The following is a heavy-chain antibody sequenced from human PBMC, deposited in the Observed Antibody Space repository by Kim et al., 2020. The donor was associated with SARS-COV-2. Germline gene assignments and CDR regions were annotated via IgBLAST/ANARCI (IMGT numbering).Heavy chain of an antibody. V-gene: IGHV3-23*01. CDR1: GFTFSSYA. J-gene: IGHJ4*02. D-gene: IGHD3-9*01. CDR3: AKGAGWEYYDILTGYPRGYFDY. CDR2: ISGSGGST. Sequence: GGSLRLSCAASGFTFSSYAMSWVRQAPGKGLEWVSAISGSGGSTYYADSVKGRFTISRDNSKNTLYLQMNSLRAEDTAVYYCAKGAGWEYYDILTGYPRGYFDYWGQGTLVTVSS.